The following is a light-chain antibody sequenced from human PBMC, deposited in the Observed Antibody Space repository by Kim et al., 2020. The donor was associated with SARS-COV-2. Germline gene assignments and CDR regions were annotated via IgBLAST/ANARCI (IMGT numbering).Light chain of an antibody. CDR1: QSVSNSR. V-gene: IGKV3-20*01. CDR3: QQYGAASLT. CDR2: DAS. Sequence: PGESATLSCRASQSVSNSRLAWYQQKPGQAPRLLIYDASSRATGITDRFSGSGSGTDFTLTISRLEPEDFAVYYCQQYGAASLTFGGGTKVDIK. J-gene: IGKJ4*01.